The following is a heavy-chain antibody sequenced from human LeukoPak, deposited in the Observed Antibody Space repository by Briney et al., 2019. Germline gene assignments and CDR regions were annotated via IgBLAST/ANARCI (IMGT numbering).Heavy chain of an antibody. J-gene: IGHJ6*02. CDR3: AILSGGSLLHYYYYGMDV. Sequence: GASVKVSCKASGYTFTSYDINWVRQATGQGLEWMGWKNPNSGNTGYAQKFQGRVTMTRNTSISTAYMELSSLRSEDTAVYYCAILSGGSLLHYYYYGMDVWGQGTTVTVSS. D-gene: IGHD2-15*01. V-gene: IGHV1-8*01. CDR1: GYTFTSYD. CDR2: KNPNSGNT.